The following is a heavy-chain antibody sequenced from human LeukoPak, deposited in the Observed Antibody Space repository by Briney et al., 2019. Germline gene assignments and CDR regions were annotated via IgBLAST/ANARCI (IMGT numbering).Heavy chain of an antibody. Sequence: SGTLSLTCAVSGGSISSSNWWGWVRQPPGKGLEWIGEIYHSGSTNYNPSLKSRVTISVDKSKNQFSLKLSSVTAADTAVYYCARYGVGATGWFDPWGQGTLVTVSS. CDR3: ARYGVGATGWFDP. CDR2: IYHSGST. V-gene: IGHV4-4*02. D-gene: IGHD1-26*01. CDR1: GGSISSSNW. J-gene: IGHJ5*02.